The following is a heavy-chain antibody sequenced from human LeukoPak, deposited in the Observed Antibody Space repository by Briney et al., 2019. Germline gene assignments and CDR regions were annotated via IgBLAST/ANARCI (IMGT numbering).Heavy chain of an antibody. CDR1: GFTFTSSA. J-gene: IGHJ5*02. CDR3: AAAPDCTNGVCSPRWFDP. Sequence: SVKVSCKASGFTFTSSAMQWVRQARAQRLEWIGLIVVGSGNTNYAQKFQERVTITRDMYTSTAYMELSSLRSEDTAVYYCAAAPDCTNGVCSPRWFDPWGQGTLVTVSS. V-gene: IGHV1-58*02. D-gene: IGHD2-8*01. CDR2: IVVGSGNT.